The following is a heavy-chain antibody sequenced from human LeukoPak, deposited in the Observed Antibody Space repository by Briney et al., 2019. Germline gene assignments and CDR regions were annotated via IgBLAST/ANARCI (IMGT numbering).Heavy chain of an antibody. J-gene: IGHJ4*02. Sequence: GGSLRLSCAASGFTFSWYAMSWVRQAPGKGLEWVSGITGSGGNTYYADSVKGRFTISRDNAKNTLYLQMNSLRAEDTALYYCAKDLGKTMVRGVDSWGQGTLVIVSS. V-gene: IGHV3-23*01. CDR2: ITGSGGNT. CDR1: GFTFSWYA. CDR3: AKDLGKTMVRGVDS. D-gene: IGHD3-10*01.